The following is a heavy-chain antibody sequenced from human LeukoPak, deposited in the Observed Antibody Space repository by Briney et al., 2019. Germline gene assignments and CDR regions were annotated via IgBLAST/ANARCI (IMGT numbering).Heavy chain of an antibody. J-gene: IGHJ4*02. D-gene: IGHD3-22*01. CDR2: IYPGDSDT. Sequence: GESLKISCKGSGYSFTSYWIGWVRQMPGKGLEWMGIIYPGDSDTRYSPSFQGQVTISADKSISTAYLQWSSLKASDTAMYYCVRRYNYDSSGYYLHYFDYWGQGTLVTVSS. CDR3: VRRYNYDSSGYYLHYFDY. CDR1: GYSFTSYW. V-gene: IGHV5-51*01.